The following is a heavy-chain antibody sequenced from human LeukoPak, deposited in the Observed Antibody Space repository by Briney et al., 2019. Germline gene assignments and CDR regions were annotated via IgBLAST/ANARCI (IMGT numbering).Heavy chain of an antibody. CDR1: GFTFSSYA. V-gene: IGHV3-30*04. J-gene: IGHJ4*02. D-gene: IGHD3-22*01. CDR2: ISYDGSNE. CDR3: ARDKFHPYYYDSSGYYLDY. Sequence: GGSLRLSCAASGFTFSSYAMHWVRQAPGKGLEWVAVISYDGSNEYYADSVKGRFTISRDNSKNTLYLQMNSLRAEDTAVYYCARDKFHPYYYDSSGYYLDYWGQGTLVTVSS.